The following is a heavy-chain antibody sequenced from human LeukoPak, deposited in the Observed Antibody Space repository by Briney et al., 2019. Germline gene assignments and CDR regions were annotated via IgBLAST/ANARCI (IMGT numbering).Heavy chain of an antibody. D-gene: IGHD1-26*01. CDR3: ARALVTSRNSYGMDV. J-gene: IGHJ6*02. CDR1: GFTFSGYW. Sequence: PGGSLRLSCAASGFTFSGYWMHWVRQAPGKGLVWVSRINSDGSSTSYADSVKGRFTISRDNAKNTLYLQMNSLRAEDTAVYYCARALVTSRNSYGMDVWGQGTTVTVSS. CDR2: INSDGSST. V-gene: IGHV3-74*01.